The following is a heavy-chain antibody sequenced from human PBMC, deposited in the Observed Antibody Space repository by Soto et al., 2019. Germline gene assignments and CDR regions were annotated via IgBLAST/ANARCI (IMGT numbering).Heavy chain of an antibody. J-gene: IGHJ6*02. CDR1: GGTFSSYA. D-gene: IGHD3-3*01. CDR3: ARGVRFLEWSPPYYYYGMDV. V-gene: IGHV1-69*13. CDR2: IIPIFGTA. Sequence: SVKVSCQASGGTFSSYAISWVRQAPGQGLEWMGGIIPIFGTANYAQKFQGRVTITADESTSTAYMELSSLRSEDTAVYYCARGVRFLEWSPPYYYYGMDVWGQGTTVTVSS.